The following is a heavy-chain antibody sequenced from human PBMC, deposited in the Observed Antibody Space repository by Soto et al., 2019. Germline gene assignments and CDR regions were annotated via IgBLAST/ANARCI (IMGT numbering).Heavy chain of an antibody. V-gene: IGHV4-59*08. CDR1: GGSINNYY. Sequence: SETLSLTCTVSGGSINNYYWTWIRQPPGMGLEWIGYVYYTGTTSCNPSLKSRVTISIDGSKNQISLKLSSVTAGDTAFYYCARLGGYYHSLDTWGQGTLVTVSS. CDR3: ARLGGYYHSLDT. D-gene: IGHD3-22*01. CDR2: VYYTGTT. J-gene: IGHJ5*02.